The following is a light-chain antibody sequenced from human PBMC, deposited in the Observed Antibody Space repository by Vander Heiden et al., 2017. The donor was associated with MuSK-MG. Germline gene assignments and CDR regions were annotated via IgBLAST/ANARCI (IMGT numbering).Light chain of an antibody. CDR2: WAS. V-gene: IGKV4-1*01. J-gene: IGKJ4*01. CDR1: QSVLYSSNNKNY. Sequence: DIVMTQSPDSLAVSLGERATINCKPSQSVLYSSNNKNYLAWYQQKSGQPPKLLIYWASTRESGVPDRFSGSGSGTDFTLTISSLQAEDVAVYYCQQDDSTPLTFGGGTKVEIK. CDR3: QQDDSTPLT.